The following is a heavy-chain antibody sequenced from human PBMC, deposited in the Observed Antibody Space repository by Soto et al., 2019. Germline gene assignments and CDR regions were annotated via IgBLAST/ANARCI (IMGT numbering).Heavy chain of an antibody. D-gene: IGHD2-8*01. CDR3: AADRCLNGVRYLGWW. Sequence: EVQLVESGGGLVKPGGSLSLSCAASGVTFSNAWMNWVRQAPGKGLEWVGRIKSKTECGTTDYAAPAKGRFTISRDDSKNTLYLQMNSLETEETAVYYCAADRCLNGVRYLGWWWGQGTLVTVSS. V-gene: IGHV3-15*07. J-gene: IGHJ4*02. CDR1: GVTFSNAW. CDR2: IKSKTECGTT.